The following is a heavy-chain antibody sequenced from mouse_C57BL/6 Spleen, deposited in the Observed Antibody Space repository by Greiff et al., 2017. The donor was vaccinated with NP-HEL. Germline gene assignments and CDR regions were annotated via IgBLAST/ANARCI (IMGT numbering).Heavy chain of an antibody. CDR2: INPSSGYT. J-gene: IGHJ3*01. Sequence: VKLMESGAELAKPGASVKLSCKASGYTFTSYWMHWVKQRPGQGLEWIGYINPSSGYTKYNQKFKDKATLTADKSSSTAYMQLSSLTYEDSAVYYCARSPTVVDKRFAYWGQGTLVTVSA. D-gene: IGHD1-1*01. V-gene: IGHV1-7*01. CDR1: GYTFTSYW. CDR3: ARSPTVVDKRFAY.